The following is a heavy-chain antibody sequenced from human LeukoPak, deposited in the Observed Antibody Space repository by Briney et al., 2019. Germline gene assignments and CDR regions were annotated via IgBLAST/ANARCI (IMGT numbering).Heavy chain of an antibody. CDR1: GFTFSIYT. V-gene: IGHV3-21*01. CDR3: ARDLAWGGY. CDR2: ITSSSSSM. D-gene: IGHD7-27*01. Sequence: GGSLRLSCVASGFTFSIYTMSWVRPAPGKGLEWVSSITSSSSSMYSADSVKGRLTIFRDNAKNSLYLQMNSLRAEDTAVYYCARDLAWGGYWGQGTLVTVSS. J-gene: IGHJ4*02.